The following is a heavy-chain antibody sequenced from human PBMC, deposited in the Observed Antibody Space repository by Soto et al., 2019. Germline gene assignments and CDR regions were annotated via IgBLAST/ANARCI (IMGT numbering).Heavy chain of an antibody. J-gene: IGHJ4*02. CDR3: ARGSNSGSYSDDYFDY. CDR1: GFTFSSYG. V-gene: IGHV3-33*01. D-gene: IGHD3-10*01. CDR2: IWYDGSNK. Sequence: GGSLRLSCAASGFTFSSYGMHWVRQAPGKGLEWVAVIWYDGSNKYYADSVKGRFTISRDNSKNTLYLQMNSLRAEDTAVYYCARGSNSGSYSDDYFDYWGQGTLVTVSS.